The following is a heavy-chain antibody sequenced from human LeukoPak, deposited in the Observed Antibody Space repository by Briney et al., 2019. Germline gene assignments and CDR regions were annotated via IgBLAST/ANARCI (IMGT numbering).Heavy chain of an antibody. D-gene: IGHD6-19*01. CDR3: ARYSSGPYYFDY. CDR2: IYYSGST. V-gene: IGHV4-59*08. J-gene: IGHJ4*02. Sequence: SETLSLTCTVSGGSISSYYWSWIRQPPGKGLEWIGYIYYSGSTNYNPSLKSRVTISVDTSKNQFSLKLSSVTAADTAVYYCARYSSGPYYFDYWGQGTLVTVSS. CDR1: GGSISSYY.